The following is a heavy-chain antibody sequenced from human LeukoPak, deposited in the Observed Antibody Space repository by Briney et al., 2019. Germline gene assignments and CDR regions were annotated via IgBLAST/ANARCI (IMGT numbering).Heavy chain of an antibody. J-gene: IGHJ5*02. CDR2: FDPEDGET. CDR3: ATVGGGYSYGFWFDP. V-gene: IGHV1-24*01. CDR1: GYTLTELS. Sequence: GASVKVSCKVSGYTLTELSMHWVRQAPGKGLEWMGGFDPEDGETIYAQKFQGRVTMTEDTSTDTAYMELSSLRSEDTAVYYCATVGGGYSYGFWFDPWGQGTLVTVSS. D-gene: IGHD5-18*01.